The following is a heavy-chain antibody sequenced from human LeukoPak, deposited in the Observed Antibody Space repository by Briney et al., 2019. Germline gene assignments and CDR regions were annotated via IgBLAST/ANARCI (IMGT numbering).Heavy chain of an antibody. J-gene: IGHJ4*02. CDR1: GYTFTSYD. V-gene: IGHV1-2*02. CDR3: ASLAMVQGDY. D-gene: IGHD3-10*01. Sequence: GASVKVSCKASGYTFTSYDINWVRQAPGQGLEWMGWINPNSGGTNYAQKFQGRVTMTRDTSISTAYMELSRLRSDDTAVYYCASLAMVQGDYWGQGTLVTVSS. CDR2: INPNSGGT.